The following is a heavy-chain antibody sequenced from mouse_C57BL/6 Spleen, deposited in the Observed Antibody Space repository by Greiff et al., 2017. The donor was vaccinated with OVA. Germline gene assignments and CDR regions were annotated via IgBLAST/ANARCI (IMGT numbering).Heavy chain of an antibody. CDR2: ISNLAYSI. J-gene: IGHJ1*01. Sequence: EVMLVESGGGLVQPGGSRKLSCAASGFTFSDYGMAWVRQAPGKGPEWVAFISNLAYSIYSADTVTGRFTISRENAKNTLYLEMSSLRSEDTAMYYCARDYYGSSYWYFDVWGAGTTVTVSS. CDR3: ARDYYGSSYWYFDV. CDR1: GFTFSDYG. V-gene: IGHV5-15*02. D-gene: IGHD1-1*01.